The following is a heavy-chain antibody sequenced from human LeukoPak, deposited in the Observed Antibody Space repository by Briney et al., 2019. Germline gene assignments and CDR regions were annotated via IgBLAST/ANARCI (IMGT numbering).Heavy chain of an antibody. CDR2: ISAYNGNT. CDR3: ARAQGIAVAGKLVGGY. CDR1: GYTFTSYG. D-gene: IGHD6-19*01. J-gene: IGHJ4*02. Sequence: ASVKVSCKASGYTFTSYGISWLRQAPGQGLEWMGWISAYNGNTNYAQKLQGRVTMTTDTSTSTAYMELRSLRSDDTAVYYCARAQGIAVAGKLVGGYWGQGTLVTVSS. V-gene: IGHV1-18*01.